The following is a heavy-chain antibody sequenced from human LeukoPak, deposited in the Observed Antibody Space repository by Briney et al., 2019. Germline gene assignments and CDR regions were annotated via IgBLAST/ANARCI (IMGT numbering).Heavy chain of an antibody. V-gene: IGHV3-23*01. D-gene: IGHD4/OR15-4a*01. CDR3: AKAEVAGALLYYYMDV. CDR1: GFTFSSYA. J-gene: IGHJ6*03. Sequence: PGGSLRLSCAASGFTFSSYAMSWVRQAPGKGLEWVSAISGSGGSTYYADSVKGRFTISRDNSKNTLYLQMNSLRAEDTAVYYCAKAEVAGALLYYYMDVWGKGTTVTVSS. CDR2: ISGSGGST.